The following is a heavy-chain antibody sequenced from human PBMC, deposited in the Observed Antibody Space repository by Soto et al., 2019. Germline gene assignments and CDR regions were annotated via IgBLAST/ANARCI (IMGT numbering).Heavy chain of an antibody. CDR1: GFSLSTSGVG. Sequence: SGPTLVQPTQTLTLTCTFSGFSLSTSGVGVGWIRQPPGKALEWLALIYWNDDKRYSPSLKSRLTITKDTSKNQVVLTMTNMDPVDTATYYCAHETVLWFGELPEADNYYYYYGMDVWGQGTTVTVSS. CDR2: IYWNDDK. J-gene: IGHJ6*02. D-gene: IGHD3-10*01. CDR3: AHETVLWFGELPEADNYYYYYGMDV. V-gene: IGHV2-5*01.